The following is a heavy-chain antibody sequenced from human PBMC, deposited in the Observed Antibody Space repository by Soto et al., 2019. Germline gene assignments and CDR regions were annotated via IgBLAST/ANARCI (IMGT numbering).Heavy chain of an antibody. D-gene: IGHD1-26*01. CDR2: IIPIFGTA. Sequence: QVQLVQSGAEVKKPGSSVKVSCKASGGTFSSYAISWVRQAPGQGLEWMGGIIPIFGTANYAQKFQGRVTITAAKSTSTAHMDLSSVRSEYTSVYYCARGLGRVETYYRSRCIDFWGQGRLVAVSS. J-gene: IGHJ4*02. V-gene: IGHV1-69*06. CDR3: ARGLGRVETYYRSRCIDF. CDR1: GGTFSSYA.